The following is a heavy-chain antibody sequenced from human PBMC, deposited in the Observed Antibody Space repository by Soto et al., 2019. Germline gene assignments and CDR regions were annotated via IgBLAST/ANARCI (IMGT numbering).Heavy chain of an antibody. CDR3: ATGLGDFKDFWSGYYTNYFDY. Sequence: QVQLVQSGAEVKKPGASVKVSCKASGYTFTSYAMHWVRQAPGQRLEWMGWINAGNGNTKYSQKFQGRVTITRDTSASTGYMELSSLRSEDTAVYYCATGLGDFKDFWSGYYTNYFDYWGQGTLVTVCS. J-gene: IGHJ4*02. D-gene: IGHD3-3*01. CDR2: INAGNGNT. CDR1: GYTFTSYA. V-gene: IGHV1-3*01.